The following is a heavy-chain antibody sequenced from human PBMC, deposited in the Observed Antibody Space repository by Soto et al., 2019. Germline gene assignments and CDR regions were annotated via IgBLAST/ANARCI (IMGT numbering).Heavy chain of an antibody. V-gene: IGHV1-2*02. D-gene: IGHD3-22*01. CDR1: GYTFTDYY. CDR2: INPNSGGT. J-gene: IGHJ4*02. Sequence: QVQLVQSGAAVKKPGASVKVSCKASGYTFTDYYVHWVRQAPGQGLEWMGWINPNSGGTKSAQKFQGRVTMTRDTSISTAYTELSRLRSDDTAVYYCARRKGDYYDSSGYHYYFDYWGQGTLVTVSS. CDR3: ARRKGDYYDSSGYHYYFDY.